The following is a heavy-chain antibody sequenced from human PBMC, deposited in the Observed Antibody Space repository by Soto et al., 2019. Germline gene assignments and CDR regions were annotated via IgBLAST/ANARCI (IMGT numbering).Heavy chain of an antibody. CDR1: GVSISSGDYY. Sequence: SDTLSLTCTVSGVSISSGDYYWSWIRQPPGKGLEWIGSIYYSGSTYYNPSLKSRVTISVDTSKNQFSLKLNSVTAADTAVYYCASRHSSPYFDYWGQGTLVTVS. D-gene: IGHD6-13*01. V-gene: IGHV4-30-4*02. CDR3: ASRHSSPYFDY. J-gene: IGHJ4*02. CDR2: IYYSGST.